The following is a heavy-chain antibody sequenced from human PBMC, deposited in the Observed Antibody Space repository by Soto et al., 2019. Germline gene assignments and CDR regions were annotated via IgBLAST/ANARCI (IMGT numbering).Heavy chain of an antibody. CDR2: TYYRSKWYN. J-gene: IGHJ6*02. Sequence: SQTLSLTCAISGDSVSSNSAAWNWIRQSPSRGLEWLGRTYYRSKWYNDYAVSVKSRITINPDTSKNQFSLQLNSVTPEDTAVYYCAREMLRPFEYYYYYGMDVWGQGTTVTGSS. CDR3: AREMLRPFEYYYYYGMDV. CDR1: GDSVSSNSAA. D-gene: IGHD3-10*02. V-gene: IGHV6-1*01.